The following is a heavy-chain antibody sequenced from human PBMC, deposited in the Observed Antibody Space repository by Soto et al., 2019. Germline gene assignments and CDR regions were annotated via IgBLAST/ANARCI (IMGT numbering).Heavy chain of an antibody. Sequence: GSLRLPCASSGFTFHDLAMHWVRPVPGEGLEWGTSVRGNLITTNYADSVKGRFTISRDNSKNTVYLQMNSLRGEDTAMYYCVREGRVGVAGFDFWGQGTLVTVS. J-gene: IGHJ4*02. V-gene: IGHV3-23*01. CDR3: VREGRVGVAGFDF. CDR1: GFTFHDLA. CDR2: VRGNLITT. D-gene: IGHD1-26*01.